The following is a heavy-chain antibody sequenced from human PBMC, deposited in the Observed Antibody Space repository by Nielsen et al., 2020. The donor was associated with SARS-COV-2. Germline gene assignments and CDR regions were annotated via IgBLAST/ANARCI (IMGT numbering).Heavy chain of an antibody. Sequence: SVKVSCKASGGTFSSYAISWVRQAPGQGLEWMGRIIPILGIANYAQKFQGRVTITADKSTSTAYMELSSLRSEDTAVYYCARASGSYNSWFDPWGQGTLVTVSS. CDR2: IIPILGIA. J-gene: IGHJ5*02. CDR3: ARASGSYNSWFDP. V-gene: IGHV1-69*04. CDR1: GGTFSSYA. D-gene: IGHD1-26*01.